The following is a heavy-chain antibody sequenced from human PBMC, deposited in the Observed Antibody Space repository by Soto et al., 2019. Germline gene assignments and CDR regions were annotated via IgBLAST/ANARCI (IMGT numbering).Heavy chain of an antibody. V-gene: IGHV1-18*01. CDR2: ISAYNGNT. Sequence: GASVKVSCKASGYTFTSYGISWVRQAPGQGLEWMGWISAYNGNTNYAQKLQGRVTMTTDTSTSTAYMEMRSLRSDDTAVYYCGRDSSSLGVQLDRSTPYYYYGMDVWAKGPRSPSP. CDR1: GYTFTSYG. D-gene: IGHD1-1*01. CDR3: GRDSSSLGVQLDRSTPYYYYGMDV. J-gene: IGHJ6*02.